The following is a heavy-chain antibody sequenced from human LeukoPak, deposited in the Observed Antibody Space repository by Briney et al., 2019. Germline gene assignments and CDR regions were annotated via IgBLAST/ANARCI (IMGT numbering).Heavy chain of an antibody. Sequence: PGGSLRLSCAASGIVFSNTAMNWARQSPGRGLEWVSAISGGGERTFYADSVKGRFTISRDNFKNMVYLQMNSLRADDTAIYYCGKDGGQYSSGPEFDPRGQGALVTVSS. CDR3: GKDGGQYSSGPEFDP. V-gene: IGHV3-23*01. CDR1: GIVFSNTA. J-gene: IGHJ5*02. D-gene: IGHD6-19*01. CDR2: ISGGGERT.